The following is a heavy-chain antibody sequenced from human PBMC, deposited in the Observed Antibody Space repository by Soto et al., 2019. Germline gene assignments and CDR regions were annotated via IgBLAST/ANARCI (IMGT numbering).Heavy chain of an antibody. Sequence: SETLSLTCSVSGGSITSTIDYWGWIRQSPGKGLEWIGNIYYDGSTFYNPSLKSRVTISVDTSKRQFSLRVSSVTAADTAVYYCARRGSDSWRNWFESWGHGTLVTSPQ. J-gene: IGHJ5*01. CDR3: ARRGSDSWRNWFES. D-gene: IGHD3-16*01. V-gene: IGHV4-39*01. CDR1: GGSITSTIDY. CDR2: IYYDGST.